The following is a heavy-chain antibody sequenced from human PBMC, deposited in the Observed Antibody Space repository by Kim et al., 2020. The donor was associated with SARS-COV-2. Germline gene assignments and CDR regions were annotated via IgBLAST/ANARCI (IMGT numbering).Heavy chain of an antibody. CDR1: GYTFTSYA. J-gene: IGHJ6*02. CDR2: INAGNGNT. V-gene: IGHV1-3*01. Sequence: ASVKVSCKASGYTFTSYAMHWVRQAPGQRLEWMGWINAGNGNTKYSQKFQGRVTITRDTSASTAYMELSSLRSEDTAVYYCASHSGSERWYYYYYGMDVWGQGTTVTVSS. D-gene: IGHD1-26*01. CDR3: ASHSGSERWYYYYYGMDV.